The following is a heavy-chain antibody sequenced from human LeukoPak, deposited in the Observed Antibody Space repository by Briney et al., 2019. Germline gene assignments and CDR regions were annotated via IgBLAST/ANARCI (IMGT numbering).Heavy chain of an antibody. CDR1: GGSISRYY. D-gene: IGHD1/OR15-1a*01. Sequence: SETLSLTCIVSGGSISRYYWSWIRQPPGKGLEWIGHIYYTGIIDYNPSLKSRVTISVDTSRNQFSLRLSSVTASDTAVYYCAGGGTTLPTGSYLDYWGQGTLVTVSS. CDR3: AGGGTTLPTGSYLDY. CDR2: IYYTGII. J-gene: IGHJ4*02. V-gene: IGHV4-59*01.